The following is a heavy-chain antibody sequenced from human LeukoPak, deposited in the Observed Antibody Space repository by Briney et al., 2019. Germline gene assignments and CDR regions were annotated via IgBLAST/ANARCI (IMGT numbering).Heavy chain of an antibody. CDR3: ARVLSSGWYYDAFDI. CDR2: INPNSGGT. J-gene: IGHJ3*02. V-gene: IGHV1-2*02. CDR1: VYTFTGYY. D-gene: IGHD6-19*01. Sequence: ASVNVSCKSSVYTFTGYYMHWVRQAPGQGLEWMGWINPNSGGTNYAQKFQGRVTMTRDSSISTAYMELSRLRSDHTSVYYCARVLSSGWYYDAFDIWCQGTMVTVS.